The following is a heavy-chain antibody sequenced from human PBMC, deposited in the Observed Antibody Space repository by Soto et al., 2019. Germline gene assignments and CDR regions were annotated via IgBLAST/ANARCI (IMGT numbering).Heavy chain of an antibody. CDR3: ARAAIHGSSWYFWFDP. CDR2: IIPMFGTT. J-gene: IGHJ5*02. D-gene: IGHD6-13*01. Sequence: ASVKVSCKTSGWTFSSHAINWVRQAPGQGLEWMGGIIPMFGTTNYAQEFKGRVTISADESTSTAYMELSSLRSEDAAVYYCARAAIHGSSWYFWFDPWGQGTLVTVSS. V-gene: IGHV1-69*13. CDR1: GWTFSSHA.